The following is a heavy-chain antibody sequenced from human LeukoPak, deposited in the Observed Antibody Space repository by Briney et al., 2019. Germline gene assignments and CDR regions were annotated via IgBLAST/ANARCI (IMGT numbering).Heavy chain of an antibody. J-gene: IGHJ3*02. CDR3: ARGPVDSQQWLVRGAFDI. V-gene: IGHV3-7*01. D-gene: IGHD6-19*01. CDR1: GFTFSSYW. Sequence: PGGSLRLSCGTSGFTFSSYWMSWVRQAPGKGLEWVANIKQDGSEKYYVDSVKSRFTISRDNAKNSLYLQMNSLRAEDTAVYYCARGPVDSQQWLVRGAFDIWGQGTMVTVSS. CDR2: IKQDGSEK.